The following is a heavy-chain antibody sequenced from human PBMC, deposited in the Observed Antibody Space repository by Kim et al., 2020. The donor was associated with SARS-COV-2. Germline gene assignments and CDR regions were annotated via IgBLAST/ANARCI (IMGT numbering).Heavy chain of an antibody. V-gene: IGHV3-30*07. CDR3: ARDLSGSYGSLPAADY. D-gene: IGHD5-18*01. J-gene: IGHJ4*02. Sequence: SVKGRFTISRDNSKTPLYLQMSSLRAEDTAVYYCARDLSGSYGSLPAADYWGQGTLVTVSS.